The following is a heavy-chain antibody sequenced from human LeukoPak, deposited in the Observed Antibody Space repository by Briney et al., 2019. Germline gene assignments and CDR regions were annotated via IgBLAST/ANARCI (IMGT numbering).Heavy chain of an antibody. D-gene: IGHD1-26*01. CDR3: ARDQSALVGDAFDI. J-gene: IGHJ3*02. CDR1: GFTVSSNY. CDR2: IYSGGST. V-gene: IGHV3-66*02. Sequence: PGGSLRLSCAASGFTVSSNYMSWVRQAPGKGLEWVSVIYSGGSTYYADSVKGRFTISRDNSKNTLYLQMNSLRAEDTAVYYCARDQSALVGDAFDIWGQGTTVTVSS.